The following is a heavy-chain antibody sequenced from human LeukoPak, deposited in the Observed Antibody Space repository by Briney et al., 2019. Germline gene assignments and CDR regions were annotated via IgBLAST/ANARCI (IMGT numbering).Heavy chain of an antibody. V-gene: IGHV1-2*02. J-gene: IGHJ4*02. CDR1: GYDFTDRY. CDR2: TKPESGFT. D-gene: IGHD2/OR15-2a*01. Sequence: ASVKVSCKASGYDFTDRYMHWVRQVPGQGLEWMGFTKPESGFTNYAEKFQDRVTMSRDTSITTVYMELSSLGSGDTALYYCSTEDKYCKTTTCDDYWGQGTLVTVSS. CDR3: STEDKYCKTTTCDDY.